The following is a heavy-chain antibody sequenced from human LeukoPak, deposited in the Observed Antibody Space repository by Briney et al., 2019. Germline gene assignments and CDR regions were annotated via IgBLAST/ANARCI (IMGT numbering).Heavy chain of an antibody. V-gene: IGHV4-59*01. D-gene: IGHD3-3*01. Sequence: SETLSLTCTVSGGSISSYYWSWIRQPAGKGLEWIGYIYNSGSTNYNPSLKSRVTISVDTSKNQFSLKLTSVTAADTAVYYCARRYYDFWSGYYSDGRYYFDYWGQGTLVTVSS. CDR1: GGSISSYY. CDR3: ARRYYDFWSGYYSDGRYYFDY. CDR2: IYNSGST. J-gene: IGHJ4*02.